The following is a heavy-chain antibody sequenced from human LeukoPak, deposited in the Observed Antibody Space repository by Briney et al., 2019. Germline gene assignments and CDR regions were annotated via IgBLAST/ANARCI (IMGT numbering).Heavy chain of an antibody. J-gene: IGHJ6*03. CDR3: ARARIHSTPLYYYYYMDV. CDR2: IKQDGSEK. CDR1: GFTSSSYW. V-gene: IGHV3-7*01. D-gene: IGHD1-14*01. Sequence: GSLRLSCAASGFTSSSYWMSWVRQAPGKRLEWVANIKQDGSEKYYVDSVKGRFTISRDNAKNSLYLQMNSLRAEDTAVYYCARARIHSTPLYYYYYMDVWGKGTTVTVSS.